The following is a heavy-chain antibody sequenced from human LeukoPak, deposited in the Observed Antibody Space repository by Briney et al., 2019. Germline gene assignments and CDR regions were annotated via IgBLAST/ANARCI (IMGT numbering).Heavy chain of an antibody. J-gene: IGHJ5*02. CDR3: ARDYGPAGWFDP. CDR1: GGSISSYY. V-gene: IGHV4-59*01. Sequence: PSETLSPTCTVSGGSISSYYWSWIRQPPGKGLEWIGYIYYSGSTNYNPSLKSRVTISVDTSKNQFSLKLSSVTAADTAVYYCARDYGPAGWFDPWGQGTLVTVSS. CDR2: IYYSGST. D-gene: IGHD2-2*01.